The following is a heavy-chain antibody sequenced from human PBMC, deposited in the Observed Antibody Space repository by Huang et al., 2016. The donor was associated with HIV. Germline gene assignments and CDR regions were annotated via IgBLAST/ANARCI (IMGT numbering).Heavy chain of an antibody. J-gene: IGHJ2*01. V-gene: IGHV4-34*01. CDR1: GGSLPGYY. CDR2: VNHGGST. D-gene: IGHD6-19*01. CDR3: ATSRSGSGWFLDI. Sequence: QVQLYQWGAGPLRPSETLSLTCGVSGGSLPGYYWTWLRQSPGRGLEWIGEVNHGGSTKDNPSRKSRVTISVDTSKIQFSLNLTSVTATDTADYYCATSRSGSGWFLDIWGRGTLVSVS.